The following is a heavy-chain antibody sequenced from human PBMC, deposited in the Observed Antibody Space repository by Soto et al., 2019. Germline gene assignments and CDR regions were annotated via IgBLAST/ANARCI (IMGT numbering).Heavy chain of an antibody. CDR2: IIPIFGTA. CDR1: GGTFSSYA. CDR3: ARDCPPCGDYGWFDP. V-gene: IGHV1-69*13. D-gene: IGHD4-17*01. Sequence: GASVKVSCKASGGTFSSYAISWVRQAPGQGLEWMGGIIPIFGTANYAQKFQGRVTITADESTSTAYVELSSLRSEDTAVYYCARDCPPCGDYGWFDPWGQGTLVTVSS. J-gene: IGHJ5*02.